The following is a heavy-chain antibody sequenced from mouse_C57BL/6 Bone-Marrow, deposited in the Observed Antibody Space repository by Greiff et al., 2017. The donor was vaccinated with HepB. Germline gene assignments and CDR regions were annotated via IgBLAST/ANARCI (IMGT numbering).Heavy chain of an antibody. CDR1: GYAFTNYL. V-gene: IGHV1-54*01. CDR2: INPGSGGT. J-gene: IGHJ1*03. Sequence: QVQLQQPGAELVKPGASVKVSCKASGYAFTNYLIEWVKQRPGQGLEWIGVINPGSGGTNDNEKFKGKATLTADKSSSTAYMQLSSLTSEDSAVYFCARGGWLLRYWYFDVWGTGTTVTVSS. D-gene: IGHD2-3*01. CDR3: ARGGWLLRYWYFDV.